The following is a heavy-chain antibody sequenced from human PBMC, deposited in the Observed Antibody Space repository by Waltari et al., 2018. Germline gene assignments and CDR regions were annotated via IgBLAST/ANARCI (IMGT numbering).Heavy chain of an antibody. V-gene: IGHV3-23*04. CDR1: GFTFSSYA. J-gene: IGHJ4*02. CDR3: AKDHGWYYDSSGYFDY. D-gene: IGHD3-22*01. CDR2: ISGSGGIT. Sequence: EVQLVESGGGLVQPGGSLRLSCTASGFTFSSYAMSWVRQAPGKGLEWVSAISGSGGITYYADSVKGRFTISRDNSKNTLYLQMNSLRAEDTAVYYCAKDHGWYYDSSGYFDYWGQGTLVTVSS.